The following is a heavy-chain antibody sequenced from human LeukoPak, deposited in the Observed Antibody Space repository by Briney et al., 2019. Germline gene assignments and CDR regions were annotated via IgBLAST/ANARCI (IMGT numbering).Heavy chain of an antibody. CDR1: GFTFSSYW. D-gene: IGHD1-26*01. Sequence: PGRSLRLSCAASGFTFSSYWMHWVRQAPGKGLVWVSRINSDGSSTSYADSVKGRFTISRDNAKNTLYLQMNSLRAEDTAVYYCARTWDHDYYYYGMDVWGQGTTVTVFS. CDR3: ARTWDHDYYYYGMDV. CDR2: INSDGSST. J-gene: IGHJ6*02. V-gene: IGHV3-74*01.